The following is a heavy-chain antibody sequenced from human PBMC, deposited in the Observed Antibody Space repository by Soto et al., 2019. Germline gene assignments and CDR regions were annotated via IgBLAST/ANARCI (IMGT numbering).Heavy chain of an antibody. V-gene: IGHV4-34*01. D-gene: IGHD3-3*01. CDR2: INHSGST. J-gene: IGHJ6*02. Sequence: SETLSLTCAVYGGSFSGYYWSWIRQPPGKGLEWIGEINHSGSTNYNPSLKSRVTISVDTSKNQFSLKLSSVTAADTAVYYCARSGIYDFWSGYHNPDYYYYGMDVWGQGTTVTVSS. CDR3: ARSGIYDFWSGYHNPDYYYYGMDV. CDR1: GGSFSGYY.